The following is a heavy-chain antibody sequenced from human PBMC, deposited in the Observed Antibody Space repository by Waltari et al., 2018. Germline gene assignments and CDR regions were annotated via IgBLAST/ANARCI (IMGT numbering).Heavy chain of an antibody. CDR1: GAIFIQYA. CDR2: VIPFRDIT. CDR3: ARGVGPQAINFDY. J-gene: IGHJ4*02. D-gene: IGHD1-26*01. V-gene: IGHV1-69*04. Sequence: QVQLVQSGAEVKQPGSSVKVPCKASGAIFIQYAVSWLRQAPGQGLEWMGRVIPFRDITNYSQKFQDRVTITADKSTTTIDMELSSLTSDDTGVYYCARGVGPQAINFDYWGQGTLVTVSS.